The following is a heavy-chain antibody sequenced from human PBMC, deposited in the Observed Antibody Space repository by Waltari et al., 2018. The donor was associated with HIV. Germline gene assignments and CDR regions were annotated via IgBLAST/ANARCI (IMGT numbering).Heavy chain of an antibody. J-gene: IGHJ3*02. Sequence: EEQLVQSGAEVKEPGESLKISCKSLGNNFAGYWVGWVRQMPGKGLEWMGVIYPGDSDAVYSPSFQGRVIMSTDSSISTVYLQCSSLRASDTAMYYCARRKGDYRTAFDIWGQGTMVTASS. CDR2: IYPGDSDA. CDR1: GNNFAGYW. V-gene: IGHV5-51*01. CDR3: ARRKGDYRTAFDI. D-gene: IGHD4-17*01.